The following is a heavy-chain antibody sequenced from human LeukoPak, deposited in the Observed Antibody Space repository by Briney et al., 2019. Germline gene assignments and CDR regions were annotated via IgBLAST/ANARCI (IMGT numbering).Heavy chain of an antibody. CDR3: ARAPGIAVAGSFDY. D-gene: IGHD6-19*01. V-gene: IGHV3-48*01. Sequence: GGSLRLSCAGSGFPFSSHGMNWVRQAPGKGLEWVSYISSSSSTIYYADSVKGRFTISRDNAKNSLYLQMNSLRAEDTAVYYCARAPGIAVAGSFDYWGQGTLVTVSS. J-gene: IGHJ4*02. CDR2: ISSSSSTI. CDR1: GFPFSSHG.